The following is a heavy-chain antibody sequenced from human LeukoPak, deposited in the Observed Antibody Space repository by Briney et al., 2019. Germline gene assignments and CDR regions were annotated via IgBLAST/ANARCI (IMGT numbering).Heavy chain of an antibody. J-gene: IGHJ3*02. Sequence: ASVKVSCKTSGYTFTVYYMHWVRQAPGQGLEWMGWIHPNSGATNYAQKFQDRVTLTRDTSINTAYMEVSRLGFDDTAVYYCARALSFAGQLVYAFDIWGQGTMVTVSS. V-gene: IGHV1-2*02. D-gene: IGHD6-13*01. CDR3: ARALSFAGQLVYAFDI. CDR2: IHPNSGAT. CDR1: GYTFTVYY.